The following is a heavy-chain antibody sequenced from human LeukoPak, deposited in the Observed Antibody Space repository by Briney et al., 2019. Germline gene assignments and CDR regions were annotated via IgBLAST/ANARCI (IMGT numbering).Heavy chain of an antibody. CDR1: GGSVGSAGYY. Sequence: RPSETLSLTCTVSGGSVGSAGYYWSWIRQPPGGGLEWIGYIYYIRNTNYNPSLKSRVAMSLDPSKNQFSLKLNSVTAADTAVYYCARTQSQSGSYRYYFGYWAQGTLVTVSS. V-gene: IGHV4-61*08. J-gene: IGHJ4*02. CDR3: ARTQSQSGSYRYYFGY. CDR2: IYYIRNT. D-gene: IGHD1-26*01.